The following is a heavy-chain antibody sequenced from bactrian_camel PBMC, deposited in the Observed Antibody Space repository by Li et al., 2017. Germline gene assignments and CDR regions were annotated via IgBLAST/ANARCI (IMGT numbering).Heavy chain of an antibody. J-gene: IGHJ4*01. D-gene: IGHD4*01. Sequence: HVQLVESGGGLVQPGVSLRLSCVTSGFTFSNTWMHWVRQAPGKGLEWVSTLKWDGTDTYYADFVKGRFTISRGNTMNTAYLQMDSLKHEDTAVYYCAATFSVFNDYLAFLYWGQGTQVTVS. CDR2: LKWDGTDT. CDR1: GFTFSNTW. V-gene: IGHV3S6*01. CDR3: AATFSVFNDYLAFLY.